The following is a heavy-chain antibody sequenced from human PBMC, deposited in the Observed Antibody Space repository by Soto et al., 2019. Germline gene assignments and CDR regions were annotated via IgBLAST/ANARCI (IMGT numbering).Heavy chain of an antibody. Sequence: SETLSLTCTVSGYSISSGYYWGWIRQPPGKGLEWIGSIYHSGSTYYNASLKSRVTISVDTSKNQFSLKLSSVTAADTAVYYCARGDCGGDCYYYYYGMDVWGQGTTVTVSS. CDR3: ARGDCGGDCYYYYYGMDV. V-gene: IGHV4-38-2*02. D-gene: IGHD2-21*02. J-gene: IGHJ6*02. CDR2: IYHSGST. CDR1: GYSISSGYY.